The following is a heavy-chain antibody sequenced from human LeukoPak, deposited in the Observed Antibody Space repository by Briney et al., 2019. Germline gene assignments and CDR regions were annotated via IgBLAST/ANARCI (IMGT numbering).Heavy chain of an antibody. CDR2: INPNSGST. CDR3: ARESPMTTNYAADV. J-gene: IGHJ3*01. D-gene: IGHD2-8*01. CDR1: GYTFIDSY. Sequence: ASVKVSCKASGYTFIDSYIHWFRQAPGQGLEWMGWINPNSGSTKYAQKFQARVSMTRATSITTAYLDLSRLTSGDTALYYCARESPMTTNYAADVWGQGTMVTASS. V-gene: IGHV1-2*02.